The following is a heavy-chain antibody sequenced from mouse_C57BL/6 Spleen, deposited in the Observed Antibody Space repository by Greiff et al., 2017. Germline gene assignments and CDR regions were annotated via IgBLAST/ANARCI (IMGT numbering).Heavy chain of an antibody. CDR1: GYSFTGYY. CDR2: INPSTGGT. Sequence: VQLQQSGPELVKPGASVKISCKASGYSFTGYYMNWVKQSPEKSLEWIGEINPSTGGTTYNQKFKAKATLTGDKSSSTAYMQLKSLTSEDSAVYYCARRFFDYWGQGTTLTVSS. J-gene: IGHJ2*01. V-gene: IGHV1-42*01. CDR3: ARRFFDY.